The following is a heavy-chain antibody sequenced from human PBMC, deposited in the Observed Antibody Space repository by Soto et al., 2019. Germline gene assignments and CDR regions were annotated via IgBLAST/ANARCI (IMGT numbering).Heavy chain of an antibody. D-gene: IGHD3-9*01. CDR1: GFTFSSYA. J-gene: IGHJ4*01. CDR3: ATYNILTGYRYFDY. Sequence: GGSLRLSCAASGFTFSSYAMSWVRQAPGKGLEWVSAITGSGGATYYADSVKGRFTISRDNSKNTLYLQMNSLRAEDTAVYYCATYNILTGYRYFDYWGLGTLVTVSS. V-gene: IGHV3-23*01. CDR2: ITGSGGAT.